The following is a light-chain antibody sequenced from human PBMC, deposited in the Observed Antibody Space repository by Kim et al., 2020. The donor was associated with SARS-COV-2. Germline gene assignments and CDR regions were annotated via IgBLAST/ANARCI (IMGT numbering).Light chain of an antibody. CDR3: QAWDSSTKVV. Sequence: VSPGQTASITCSGDKLGDKYVCWYQQKPGQSPVLVIYQDSKRPSGIPERFSGSNSGNTATLTISGTQAMDEADYYCQAWDSSTKVVFGGGTQLTVL. V-gene: IGLV3-1*01. CDR1: KLGDKY. J-gene: IGLJ2*01. CDR2: QDS.